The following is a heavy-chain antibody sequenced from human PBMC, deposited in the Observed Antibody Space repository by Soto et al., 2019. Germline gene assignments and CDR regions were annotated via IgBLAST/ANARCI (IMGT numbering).Heavy chain of an antibody. V-gene: IGHV5-51*01. D-gene: IGHD3-9*01. J-gene: IGHJ3*02. CDR3: LWFSRDDAFDI. CDR1: GYSFISYW. Sequence: PGESLKISCKCSGYSFISYWIVWVRQMPGKGLEWMGIIYPGDSDTRYSPSFQGQVTISADKSISTAYLQWSSLKASDTAMYYCLWFSRDDAFDIWGQGTMVTVSS. CDR2: IYPGDSDT.